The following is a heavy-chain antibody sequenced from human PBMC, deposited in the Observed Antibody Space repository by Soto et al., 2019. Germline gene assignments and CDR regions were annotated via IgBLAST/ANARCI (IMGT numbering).Heavy chain of an antibody. Sequence: PGGSLRLSCAASGFPFTNFAMSWVRQSPGKGLEWVSAISGAGSRTWYADSVRGRFTVPRDNSKNTLYLQMNSLRDEDTAVYYCAKFGASGSYFQFDYWGPGTLVTVSS. D-gene: IGHD3-10*01. J-gene: IGHJ4*02. CDR2: ISGAGSRT. CDR1: GFPFTNFA. CDR3: AKFGASGSYFQFDY. V-gene: IGHV3-23*01.